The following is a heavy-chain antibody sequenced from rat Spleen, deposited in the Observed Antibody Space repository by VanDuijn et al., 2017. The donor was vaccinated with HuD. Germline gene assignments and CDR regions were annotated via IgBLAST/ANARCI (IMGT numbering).Heavy chain of an antibody. D-gene: IGHD2-5*01. V-gene: IGHV5-29*01. CDR1: GLSFSNYD. CDR2: LSYDATAP. Sequence: EVQLVESGGGLVQPGRSMKLSCAASGLSFSNYDMAWVRQAPTKGLEWVATLSYDATAPYYRDSVKGRFTISRDNAKTTLYLQMNSPTSEDTATYYCTRGGYFRHWGQGVMVTVSS. J-gene: IGHJ2*01. CDR3: TRGGYFRH.